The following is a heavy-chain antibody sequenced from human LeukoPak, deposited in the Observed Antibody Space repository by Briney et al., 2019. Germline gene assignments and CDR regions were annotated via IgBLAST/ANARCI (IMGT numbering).Heavy chain of an antibody. D-gene: IGHD1-26*01. CDR3: TKGGSYAPLDY. V-gene: IGHV3-23*01. J-gene: IGHJ4*02. Sequence: GGSLRLSCAASGFPFSSSAMTWLRQAPGKGLEWVSAINSGGDNTVYADYVKGRLTISRDNSKNTLYLQMNSLRAEDTAIYYCTKGGSYAPLDYWGQGTLVTVSS. CDR2: INSGGDNT. CDR1: GFPFSSSA.